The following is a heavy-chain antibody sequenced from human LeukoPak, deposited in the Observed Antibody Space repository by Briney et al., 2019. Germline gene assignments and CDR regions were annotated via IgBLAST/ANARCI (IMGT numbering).Heavy chain of an antibody. V-gene: IGHV3-66*01. Sequence: GGSLRLSCAASGFTVSSNYMSWVRQAPGKGLEWVSVIYSGGSTYYADSVKGRFTISRDNSKNTLYLQMNSLRAEDTAVYYCARDLGVAAAGTYIWGQGTTVTVSS. CDR3: ARDLGVAAAGTYI. D-gene: IGHD6-13*01. CDR1: GFTVSSNY. J-gene: IGHJ6*02. CDR2: IYSGGST.